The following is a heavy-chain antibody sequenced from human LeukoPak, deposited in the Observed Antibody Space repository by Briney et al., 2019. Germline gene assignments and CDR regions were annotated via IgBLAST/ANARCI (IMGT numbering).Heavy chain of an antibody. CDR2: IYYSGST. D-gene: IGHD1-7*01. CDR1: GGSISSGGYY. J-gene: IGHJ4*02. Sequence: SETLSLTCTVSGGSISSGGYYWSWIRQHPGKGLEWIGYIYYSGSTYYNPSLKSRVTISVDTSKNQFSLKLSSVTAADTAVYYCARDLITGTTGYRYFDYWGQGTLVNVSS. CDR3: ARDLITGTTGYRYFDY. V-gene: IGHV4-31*03.